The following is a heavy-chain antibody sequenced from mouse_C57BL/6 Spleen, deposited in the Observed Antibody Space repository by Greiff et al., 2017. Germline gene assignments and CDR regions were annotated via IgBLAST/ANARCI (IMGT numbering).Heavy chain of an antibody. D-gene: IGHD1-1*01. CDR3: ARSSSSAWFAY. CDR1: GFTFSDYG. Sequence: DVMLVESGGGLVKPGGSLKLSCAASGFTFSDYGMHWVRQAPEKGLEWVAYISSGSSTIYYADTVKGRFTISRDNAKNTLFLQMTSLRSEDTAMYYCARSSSSAWFAYWGQGTLVTVSA. J-gene: IGHJ3*01. CDR2: ISSGSSTI. V-gene: IGHV5-17*01.